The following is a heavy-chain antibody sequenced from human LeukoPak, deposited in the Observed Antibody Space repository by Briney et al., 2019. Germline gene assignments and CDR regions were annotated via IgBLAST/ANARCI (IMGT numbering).Heavy chain of an antibody. D-gene: IGHD6-6*01. CDR1: GGSFSGYY. CDR2: INHSGST. J-gene: IGHJ4*02. CDR3: ASFIAARPYYSDY. V-gene: IGHV4-34*01. Sequence: PSETLSLTCAVYGGSFSGYYWSWIRQPPGKGLEWIGEINHSGSTNYNPSLKSRVTISVDTSKNQFSLKLSSVTAADTAVYYCASFIAARPYYSDYWGQGTLVTVSS.